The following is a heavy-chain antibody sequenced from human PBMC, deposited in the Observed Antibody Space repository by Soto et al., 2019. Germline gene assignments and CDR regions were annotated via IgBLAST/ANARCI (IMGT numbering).Heavy chain of an antibody. V-gene: IGHV4-31*03. D-gene: IGHD4-17*01. Sequence: SETLSLTCTVSGGSISSGGNYWNWIRQHPGKGLEWIGYIYYSGSTYYNPSLKSRVTISVDRSKNQFSLKLSSVTAADTAVYYCARGVTTVTTFDYWGQGTLVTVSS. J-gene: IGHJ4*02. CDR1: GGSISSGGNY. CDR3: ARGVTTVTTFDY. CDR2: IYYSGST.